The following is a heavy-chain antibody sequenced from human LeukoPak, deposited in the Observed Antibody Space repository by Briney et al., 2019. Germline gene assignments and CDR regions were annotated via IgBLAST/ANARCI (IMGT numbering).Heavy chain of an antibody. CDR1: GFTFGPYT. CDR3: ARVDFWSASFFDY. Sequence: GSLRLSCAASGFTFGPYTMNWIRQPAGKGLEWIGRIYSTGSTIYNPSLKSRVTISVDTSNNHLSLKVTSVTAADTAVYFCARVDFWSASFFDYWGQGTLVTVSS. J-gene: IGHJ4*02. D-gene: IGHD3-3*01. CDR2: IYSTGST. V-gene: IGHV4-4*07.